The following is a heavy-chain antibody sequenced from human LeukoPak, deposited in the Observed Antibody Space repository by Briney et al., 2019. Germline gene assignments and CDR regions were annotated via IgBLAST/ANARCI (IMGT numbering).Heavy chain of an antibody. D-gene: IGHD2-15*01. CDR1: GGSISSYY. Sequence: PSETLSLTCTVSGGSISSYYWSWIRQPPGKGLEWIGYIYYSGSTNYNPSLKSRVTISVDTSKNQFSLKLSSVTAADTAVYYCARDRRYCSGGSCYTTAFDYWGQGTLVTVSS. CDR3: ARDRRYCSGGSCYTTAFDY. V-gene: IGHV4-59*01. CDR2: IYYSGST. J-gene: IGHJ4*02.